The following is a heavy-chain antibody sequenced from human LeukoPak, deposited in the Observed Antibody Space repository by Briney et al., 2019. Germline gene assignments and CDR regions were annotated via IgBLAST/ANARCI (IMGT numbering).Heavy chain of an antibody. V-gene: IGHV3-66*01. CDR1: GITVTSNH. D-gene: IGHD3-10*01. CDR3: GKLCNYGYIN. J-gene: IGHJ4*02. CDR2: IYSGGST. Sequence: PGGSLRLSCAASGITVTSNHMSWVRQAPGKELEWVAAIYSGGSTYYADSVKGRFTISRANFKTTLYLHMDSRSIEDTALYIVGKLCNYGYINWGQGSLVTVSS.